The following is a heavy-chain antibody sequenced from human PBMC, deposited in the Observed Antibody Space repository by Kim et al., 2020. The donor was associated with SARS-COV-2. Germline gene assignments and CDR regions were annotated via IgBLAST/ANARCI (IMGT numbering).Heavy chain of an antibody. D-gene: IGHD2-15*01. V-gene: IGHV3-23*01. CDR3: AKRDYCSGGSCYSEYFQH. Sequence: GGSLRLSCAASGFTFSSYAMSWVRQAPGKGLEWVSAISGSGGSTYYADSVKGRFTISRDNSKNTLYLQMNSLRAEDTAVYYCAKRDYCSGGSCYSEYFQHWGQGTLVTVSS. J-gene: IGHJ1*01. CDR2: ISGSGGST. CDR1: GFTFSSYA.